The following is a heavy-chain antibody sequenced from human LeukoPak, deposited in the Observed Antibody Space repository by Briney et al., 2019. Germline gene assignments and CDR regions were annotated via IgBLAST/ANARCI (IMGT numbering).Heavy chain of an antibody. CDR3: ARRKGGATILYYFDY. Sequence: GGSLRLSCAASSSYAMSWVRQAPGKGLEWVSTITSSGGRSYYADSVKGRFTISRDNAKNSLYLQMNSLRDEDTAVYYCARRKGGATILYYFDYWGQGTLVTVSS. CDR2: ITSSGGRS. V-gene: IGHV3-48*02. CDR1: SSYA. D-gene: IGHD1-26*01. J-gene: IGHJ4*02.